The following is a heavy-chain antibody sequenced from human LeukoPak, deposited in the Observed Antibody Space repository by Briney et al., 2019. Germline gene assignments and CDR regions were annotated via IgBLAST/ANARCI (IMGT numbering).Heavy chain of an antibody. CDR1: GYTFTGYY. CDR3: ARDGAGFDYDFWSGYYRSAFDI. Sequence: ASVKVSCKASGYTFTGYYMHWVRQAPGQGLEWMGWVNPNSGGTKYAQKFQGRVTMTRDTSISTAYMELSSLRSEDTAVYYCARDGAGFDYDFWSGYYRSAFDIWGQGTMVTVSS. D-gene: IGHD3-3*01. V-gene: IGHV1-2*02. CDR2: VNPNSGGT. J-gene: IGHJ3*02.